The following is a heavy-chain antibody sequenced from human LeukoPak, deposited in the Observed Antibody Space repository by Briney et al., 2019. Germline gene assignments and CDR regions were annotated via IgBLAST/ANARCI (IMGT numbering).Heavy chain of an antibody. Sequence: PSETLSLTCTVSGGSISSYYWSWIRQPPGKGLEWIGYIYYSGSTNYNPSLKSRVTISVDTSKNQFSLKLSSVTAADTAVYYCARGVVTGTQELWGPGTLVTVSS. D-gene: IGHD1-7*01. J-gene: IGHJ4*02. CDR1: GGSISSYY. CDR2: IYYSGST. V-gene: IGHV4-59*13. CDR3: ARGVVTGTQEL.